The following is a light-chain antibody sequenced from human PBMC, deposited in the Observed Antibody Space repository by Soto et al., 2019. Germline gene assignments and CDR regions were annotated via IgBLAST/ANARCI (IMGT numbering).Light chain of an antibody. CDR2: EVS. V-gene: IGLV2-8*01. J-gene: IGLJ1*01. CDR1: SSDLASYNR. CDR3: SSYAGSNNIV. Sequence: QSVLTQPPSVSGSPGQSVTISCTGTSSDLASYNRVSWYQRPPGTGPKLVIYEVSKRPSGVPDRFSGSRSGNTASLTVSGLQAEDEADYYCSSYAGSNNIVFGTGTKVTV.